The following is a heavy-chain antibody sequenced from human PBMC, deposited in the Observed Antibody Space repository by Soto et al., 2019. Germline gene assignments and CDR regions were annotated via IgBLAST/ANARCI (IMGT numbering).Heavy chain of an antibody. CDR3: ARERGGYSSDF. CDR1: GFSFSSYW. Sequence: EVQLVESGGGLVQPGGSLRLSCAASGFSFSSYWMHWLRQVPGKGLVWVSRINGDGDYTNYADSVKDRFTISRDNAKNTLYLQMNRLRAEDTAVYYCARERGGYSSDFWGQGTLVTVSS. D-gene: IGHD2-15*01. V-gene: IGHV3-74*01. CDR2: INGDGDYT. J-gene: IGHJ4*02.